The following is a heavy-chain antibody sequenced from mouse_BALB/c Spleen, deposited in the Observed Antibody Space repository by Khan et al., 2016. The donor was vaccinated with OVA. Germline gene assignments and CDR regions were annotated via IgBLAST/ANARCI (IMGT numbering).Heavy chain of an antibody. J-gene: IGHJ4*01. CDR1: GFSLTDYG. CDR3: ARFGYYDAMNY. D-gene: IGHD2-2*01. V-gene: IGHV2-6-7*01. CDR2: IWGDGST. Sequence: QVQLKESGPGLVAPSQSLSITCTVSGFSLTDYGVNWVRQPPGKGLEWLGMIWGDGSTDYNSALKSRLSITKDNSKSQVFLKMNSLQTDDTAMYYCARFGYYDAMNYWGQGTSVTVSS.